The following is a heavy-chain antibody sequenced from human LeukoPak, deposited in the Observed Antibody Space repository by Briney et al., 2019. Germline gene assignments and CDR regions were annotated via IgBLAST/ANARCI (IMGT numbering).Heavy chain of an antibody. CDR3: ARDWTFTRFSGSHPCAFDV. D-gene: IGHD3-10*01. CDR1: GFTFSSYA. V-gene: IGHV3-30-3*01. Sequence: GGSLRPSCAASGFTFSSYAMHPVRQAPGKGLEWVAVISYDGSNNYYADSVKGRFTISRDNSKNTLYLQMNSLRAEDTAVYYCARDWTFTRFSGSHPCAFDVWMQGTMVTVSS. CDR2: ISYDGSNN. J-gene: IGHJ3*01.